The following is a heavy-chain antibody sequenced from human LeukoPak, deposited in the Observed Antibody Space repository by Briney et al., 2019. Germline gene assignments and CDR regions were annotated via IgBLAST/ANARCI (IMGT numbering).Heavy chain of an antibody. Sequence: GGSLRLSCGASGFTFSNYGMPWVREAPGKELEWVAFIRYDGNNKLYADSMKGRFTISRDNSKNSLYLQMKRLRAEDTALYYCARRGYHDYSGFDYWGQGTLVTVSS. CDR2: IRYDGNNK. CDR3: ARRGYHDYSGFDY. CDR1: GFTFSNYG. D-gene: IGHD1-26*01. J-gene: IGHJ4*02. V-gene: IGHV3-30*02.